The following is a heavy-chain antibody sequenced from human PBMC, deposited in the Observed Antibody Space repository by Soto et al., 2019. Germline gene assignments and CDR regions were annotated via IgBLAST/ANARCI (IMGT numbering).Heavy chain of an antibody. V-gene: IGHV4-39*01. CDR2: VYYSGGA. J-gene: IGHJ4*02. CDR3: AVQQWLVRGYYFDY. Sequence: SETLSLTCTVSGGSISGSTYYWGWIRQPPGKGLEWIGSVYYSGGANYNPSLKSRVTISVDTLRNQFSLKVSSVTAADTAVYYCAVQQWLVRGYYFDYWGQGTLVTVSS. D-gene: IGHD6-19*01. CDR1: GGSISGSTYY.